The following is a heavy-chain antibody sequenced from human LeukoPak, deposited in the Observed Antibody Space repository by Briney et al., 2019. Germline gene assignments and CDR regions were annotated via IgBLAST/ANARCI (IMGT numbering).Heavy chain of an antibody. CDR2: IYPGDSDT. Sequence: GESLKISCKGSGYSFTSYWIGRVRQMPGKGLEWMGIIYPGDSDTRYSPSFQGQVTISADKSISTAYLQWSSLKASDTAMYYCARQYSGSYYYYYYYMDVWGKGTTVTVSS. V-gene: IGHV5-51*01. CDR1: GYSFTSYW. D-gene: IGHD1-26*01. CDR3: ARQYSGSYYYYYYYMDV. J-gene: IGHJ6*03.